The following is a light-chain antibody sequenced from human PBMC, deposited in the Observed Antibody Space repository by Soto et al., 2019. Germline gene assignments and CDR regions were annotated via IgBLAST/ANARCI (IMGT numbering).Light chain of an antibody. CDR3: QHYNFWPHT. V-gene: IGKV3-15*01. CDR2: RAS. CDR1: QSVSNN. J-gene: IGKJ5*01. Sequence: ESGLAPSSGTLSLSPGERAPLSCRASQSVSNNYVAWYQQKPGQAPRLLIYRASTRATGVPARFSGSGSGTEFTLTISSLQSEDVSVYFCQHYNFWPHTFGQGTRLENK.